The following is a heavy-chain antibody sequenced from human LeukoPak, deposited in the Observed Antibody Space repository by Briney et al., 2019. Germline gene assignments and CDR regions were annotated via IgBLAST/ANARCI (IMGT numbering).Heavy chain of an antibody. CDR2: IYYTGTT. CDR3: ARGPSSYDYDF. CDR1: GGSISSGYY. V-gene: IGHV4-31*03. Sequence: SETLCLTCTVGGSISSGYYWSWIRLLPGKGLEWIGVIYYTGTTSYNPSLMSRITISVDTSKNQFSLELTSVTAADTAVYYCARGPSSYDYDFWGQGTLVTVSS. J-gene: IGHJ4*02. D-gene: IGHD5-18*01.